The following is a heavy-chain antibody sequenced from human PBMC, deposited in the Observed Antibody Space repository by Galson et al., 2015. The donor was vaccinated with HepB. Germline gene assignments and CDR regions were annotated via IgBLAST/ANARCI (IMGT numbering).Heavy chain of an antibody. CDR3: ARTRIMITFGLGDWFDP. V-gene: IGHV1-69*04. CDR2: IIPILGIA. Sequence: SVKVSCKASGGAFSSYAISWVRQAPGQGLEWMGRIIPILGIASYAQKFQGRVTITADKSTSTAYMELSSLRSEDTAVYYCARTRIMITFGLGDWFDPWGQGTLVTVSS. J-gene: IGHJ5*02. D-gene: IGHD3-16*01. CDR1: GGAFSSYA.